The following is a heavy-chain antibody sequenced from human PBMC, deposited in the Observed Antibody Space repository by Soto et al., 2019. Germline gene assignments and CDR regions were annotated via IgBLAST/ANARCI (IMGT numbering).Heavy chain of an antibody. CDR3: AKAKFYYDSSPYDA. CDR2: INADGSEK. V-gene: IGHV3-43D*04. D-gene: IGHD3-22*01. J-gene: IGHJ5*02. CDR1: GFTFADYA. Sequence: GGSLRLSCAVSGFTFADYAVHWVRQSAGKGLEWVSFINADGSEKYYADSVRGRFTISRDNSKDSFYLQMNSLRLEDTAMYYCAKAKFYYDSSPYDAWGQGTLVTVSS.